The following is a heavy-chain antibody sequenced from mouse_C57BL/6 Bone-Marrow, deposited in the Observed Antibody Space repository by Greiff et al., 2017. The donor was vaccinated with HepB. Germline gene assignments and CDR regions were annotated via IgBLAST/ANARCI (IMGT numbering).Heavy chain of an antibody. J-gene: IGHJ2*01. CDR2: INPYNGGT. V-gene: IGHV1-19*01. CDR3: ARDYYGSIYFDY. CDR1: GYTFTDYY. D-gene: IGHD1-1*01. Sequence: EVQLKESGPVLVKPGASVKMSCKASGYTFTDYYMNWVKQSHGKSLEWIGVINPYNGGTSYNQKFKGKATLTVDKSSSTAYMELNSLTSEDSAVYYCARDYYGSIYFDYWGQGTTLTVSS.